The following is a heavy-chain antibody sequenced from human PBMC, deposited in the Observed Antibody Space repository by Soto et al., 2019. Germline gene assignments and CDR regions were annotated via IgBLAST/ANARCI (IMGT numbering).Heavy chain of an antibody. V-gene: IGHV4-59*08. Sequence: SETLSLTCTVSGGSISSYYWSWIRQPPGKGLEWIGYIYYSGSTNYNPSLKSRVTISVDTSKNQFSLKLSSVTAADTAVYYCARLIAGQGYYYYGMDVWGQGTTVTVSS. CDR1: GGSISSYY. J-gene: IGHJ6*02. CDR2: IYYSGST. CDR3: ARLIAGQGYYYYGMDV. D-gene: IGHD2-15*01.